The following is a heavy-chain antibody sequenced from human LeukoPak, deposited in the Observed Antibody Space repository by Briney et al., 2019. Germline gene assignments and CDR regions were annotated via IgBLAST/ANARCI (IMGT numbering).Heavy chain of an antibody. CDR2: ISSSSDNT. Sequence: GGSLRLSCAASGFTFSDYYMTWIRQVPGKGLEWVSYISSSSDNTNYADSVKARFTISRDNAKNSLYLQMNSLRAEDTAVYYCASSRYYAFDIWGQGTMVTVSS. V-gene: IGHV3-11*03. CDR1: GFTFSDYY. J-gene: IGHJ3*02. CDR3: ASSRYYAFDI. D-gene: IGHD5-18*01.